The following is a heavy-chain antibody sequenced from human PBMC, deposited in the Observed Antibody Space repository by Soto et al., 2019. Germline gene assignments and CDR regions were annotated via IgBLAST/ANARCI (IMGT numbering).Heavy chain of an antibody. Sequence: GASVKVSCKGAGYTFSNYYMHWVRQAPGQGLEWMGIINPSGDSTSYAQEFQGRVTMTRETSTSTLYMVLSSLRSEDTAVYYCARATRSGSPHFDHWGQGTLVTVSS. CDR3: ARATRSGSPHFDH. D-gene: IGHD5-12*01. CDR1: GYTFSNYY. CDR2: INPSGDST. J-gene: IGHJ4*02. V-gene: IGHV1-46*01.